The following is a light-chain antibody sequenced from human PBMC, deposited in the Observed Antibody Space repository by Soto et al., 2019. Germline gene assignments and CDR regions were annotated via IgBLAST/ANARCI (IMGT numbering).Light chain of an antibody. CDR2: TTS. CDR1: QDINNW. CDR3: QQANSFPLT. V-gene: IGKV1D-12*01. Sequence: DIQVTQSPSSVSASVGDRVTITCRASQDINNWLAWYQQKPGKAPKLLIYTTSNLQSGVPSRFSGSGSGTDFTLTINSLQPEDFATYYCQQANSFPLTFGGGTKAEIK. J-gene: IGKJ4*01.